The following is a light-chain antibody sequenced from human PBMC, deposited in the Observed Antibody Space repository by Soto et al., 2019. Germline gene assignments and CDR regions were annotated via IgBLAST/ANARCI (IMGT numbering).Light chain of an antibody. J-gene: IGKJ4*01. CDR3: QQYKSYPLP. V-gene: IGKV1-5*03. CDR1: QSISSW. Sequence: DIQMTQSPSTLSASVGDRVTITFRASQSISSWLDWYQQKPGKAPKLLIYKASSLESGVPSRFRVSGAGTEITLSISSLQPDDFATDYCQQYKSYPLPFGGGTKVEIK. CDR2: KAS.